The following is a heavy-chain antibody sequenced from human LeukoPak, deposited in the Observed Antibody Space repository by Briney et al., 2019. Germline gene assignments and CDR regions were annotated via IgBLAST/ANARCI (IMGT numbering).Heavy chain of an antibody. J-gene: IGHJ4*02. Sequence: GGSLRLSCAASGFTFSSYSMNWVRQAPGKGLEWLSYISSSSSTIYYADSVKGRFTISRDNAKNSLYLQMNSLRAEDTAVYYCARGDCSGGSCYLSLTTIDYWGQGTLVAVSS. CDR1: GFTFSSYS. V-gene: IGHV3-48*01. D-gene: IGHD2-15*01. CDR2: ISSSSSTI. CDR3: ARGDCSGGSCYLSLTTIDY.